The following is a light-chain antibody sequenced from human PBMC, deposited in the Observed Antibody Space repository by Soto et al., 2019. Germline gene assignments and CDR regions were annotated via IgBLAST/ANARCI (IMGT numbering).Light chain of an antibody. CDR2: EVT. V-gene: IGLV2-14*01. CDR1: SSDVGAYDY. J-gene: IGLJ1*01. Sequence: QSVLTQPASVSGSPGQSITMSCTGTSSDVGAYDYVSWYQQHPDKAPKFMIYEVTNRPSGVSHRFSGSKSGNTASLTISGLQAEDEADYYCTSFTSSSTYVFGTGTKVTVL. CDR3: TSFTSSSTYV.